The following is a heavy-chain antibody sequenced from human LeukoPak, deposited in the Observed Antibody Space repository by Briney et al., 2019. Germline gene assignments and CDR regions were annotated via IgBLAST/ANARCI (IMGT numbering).Heavy chain of an antibody. CDR2: VYYSGTT. J-gene: IGHJ4*02. CDR1: GDSISLSFYY. V-gene: IGHV4-39*07. Sequence: SETLSLTCSVSGDSISLSFYYWGWIRQPPGKALEWIGSVYYSGTTSYNPSLKSRVTISVDMSKNHFSLRLRSVTAADTAMYYCARARGYYDSSGYYYIAYFDYWGQGTLVTVSS. D-gene: IGHD3-22*01. CDR3: ARARGYYDSSGYYYIAYFDY.